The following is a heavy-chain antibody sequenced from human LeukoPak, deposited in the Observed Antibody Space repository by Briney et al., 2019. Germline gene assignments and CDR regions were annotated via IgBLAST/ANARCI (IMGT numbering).Heavy chain of an antibody. D-gene: IGHD3-22*01. CDR2: IYSGGST. J-gene: IGHJ6*02. CDR3: ARDLSYYYDSSGYLPVI. CDR1: GFTVSSNY. V-gene: IGHV3-66*01. Sequence: GGPLRLSCAASGFTVSSNYMSWVRQAPGKGLEWVSVIYSGGSTYYADSVKGRFTISRDNSKNTLYLQMNSLRAEDTAVYYCARDLSYYYDSSGYLPVIWGQGTTVTVSS.